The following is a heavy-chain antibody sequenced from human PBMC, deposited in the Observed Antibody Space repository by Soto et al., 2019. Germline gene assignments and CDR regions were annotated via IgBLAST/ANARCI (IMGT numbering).Heavy chain of an antibody. V-gene: IGHV4-34*01. CDR2: INHSGST. J-gene: IGHJ4*02. CDR1: VGSFSGYY. Sequence: QVQLQQWGAGLLKPSETLSLTCAVYVGSFSGYYWSWIRQPPGKGLEWIGEINHSGSTNYNPSLKSRVTISVDTSKNQFSLKLSSVTAADTAVYYCARGGIAAAGPFGYWGQGTLVTVSS. D-gene: IGHD6-13*01. CDR3: ARGGIAAAGPFGY.